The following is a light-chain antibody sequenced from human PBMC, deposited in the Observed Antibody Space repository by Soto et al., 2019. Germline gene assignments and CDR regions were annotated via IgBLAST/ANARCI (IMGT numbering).Light chain of an antibody. Sequence: DIQMTQSPSSLSASVGDRVTITCQASQDISNYLNWYQQKPGKAPKLLIYDASNLETGVPSRFSGSGSGTDLTFTISSLQPEDIATYYCQQYDNLLAWTFGQGTKLEIK. CDR2: DAS. J-gene: IGKJ2*02. V-gene: IGKV1-33*01. CDR1: QDISNY. CDR3: QQYDNLLAWT.